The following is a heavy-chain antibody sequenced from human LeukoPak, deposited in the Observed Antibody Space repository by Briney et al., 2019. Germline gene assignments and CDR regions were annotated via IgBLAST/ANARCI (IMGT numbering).Heavy chain of an antibody. Sequence: PSVTLSFTCTVSGGSISSYYWIWIRQPLGKGLVWIAYIHYSGSTNYNPSLKSRVTISVDTSKTQFSLRLSSGTAADTALYFCAGHKTATRGAFDIWGQGTMVTVSS. J-gene: IGHJ3*02. D-gene: IGHD5-18*01. CDR3: AGHKTATRGAFDI. CDR1: GGSISSYY. V-gene: IGHV4-59*08. CDR2: IHYSGST.